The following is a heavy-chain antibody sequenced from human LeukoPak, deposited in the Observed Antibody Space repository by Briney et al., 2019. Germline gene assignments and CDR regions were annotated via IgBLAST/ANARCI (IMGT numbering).Heavy chain of an antibody. CDR3: ARRSGYYYYYYMDV. CDR2: IYTSGST. Sequence: SETLSLTCTVSGGSISSYYWSWVRQPAGKGLEWIGRIYTSGSTNYNPSLKSRVTMSVDTSKNQFSLKLSSVTAADTAVYYCARRSGYYYYYYMDVWGKGTTVTISS. V-gene: IGHV4-4*07. J-gene: IGHJ6*03. CDR1: GGSISSYY.